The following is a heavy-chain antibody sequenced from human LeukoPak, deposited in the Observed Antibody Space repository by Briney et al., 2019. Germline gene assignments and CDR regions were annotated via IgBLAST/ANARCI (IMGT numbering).Heavy chain of an antibody. CDR2: IKHDGSEK. CDR1: GFTFSTYW. J-gene: IGHJ4*02. Sequence: GGSLRLSCAASGFTFSTYWMTWVRQAPGKGLEWVANIKHDGSEKYYVDSVKGRFTISRDNAKNSLFLQLNRLRAEDTAVYYCARAYYDSSGYYYVYFDYWGQGTLVTVSS. V-gene: IGHV3-7*01. D-gene: IGHD3-22*01. CDR3: ARAYYDSSGYYYVYFDY.